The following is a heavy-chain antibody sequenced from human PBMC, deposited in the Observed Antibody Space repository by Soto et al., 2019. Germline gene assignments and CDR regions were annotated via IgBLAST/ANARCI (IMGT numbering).Heavy chain of an antibody. Sequence: GGSLRLSCAASGFTFSSYSMNWVRQAPGKGLEWVSSISSSSSYIYYADSVKGRFTISRDNAKNSLYLQMNSLRAEDTAVYYCARLSSIDYGDYAWSHSDSNYYYYYGMDVWGQGTTVTVSS. CDR3: ARLSSIDYGDYAWSHSDSNYYYYYGMDV. J-gene: IGHJ6*02. CDR2: ISSSSSYI. V-gene: IGHV3-21*01. D-gene: IGHD4-17*01. CDR1: GFTFSSYS.